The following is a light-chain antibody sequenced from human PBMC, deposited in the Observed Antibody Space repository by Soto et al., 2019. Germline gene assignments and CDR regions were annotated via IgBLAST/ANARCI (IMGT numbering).Light chain of an antibody. Sequence: QPGRAQPPSVSGAPGQRVPISCTGSSSNIGAGYDVHWYQQRPGTAPKLLIFGNINRPSGVPDRFSGSKSGTAASLAITGLQAEDEGDYYCQSYDSTLRARYVFGTGTKVTVL. CDR1: SSNIGAGYD. CDR2: GNI. V-gene: IGLV1-40*01. J-gene: IGLJ1*01. CDR3: QSYDSTLRARYV.